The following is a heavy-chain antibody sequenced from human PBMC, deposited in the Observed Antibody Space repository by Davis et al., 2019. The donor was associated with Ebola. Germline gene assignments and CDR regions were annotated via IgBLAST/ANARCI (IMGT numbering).Heavy chain of an antibody. CDR2: ISYDGSNK. CDR3: AKGELVITRGYFDP. Sequence: GESLKISCAASGFSFSSFGMHWVRQAPGKGLEWLAVISYDGSNKYYADSVKGRFTISRDNSKNTVSLQMSTLRAEDTAIYYCAKGELVITRGYFDPWGQGTLVTVSS. CDR1: GFSFSSFG. V-gene: IGHV3-30*18. D-gene: IGHD3-22*01. J-gene: IGHJ4*02.